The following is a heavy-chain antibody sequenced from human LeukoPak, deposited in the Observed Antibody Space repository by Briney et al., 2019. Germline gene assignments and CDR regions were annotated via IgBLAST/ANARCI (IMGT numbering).Heavy chain of an antibody. CDR1: GFTFSSYA. J-gene: IGHJ4*02. Sequence: GGSLRLSCAASGFTFSSYAMHWVRQAPGKGLEWVAVISYDGSNKYYADSVKGRFTISRDNAKNSLYLQMNSLRAEGTAVYYCARYGMNYFDYWGQGTLVTVSS. D-gene: IGHD3-10*01. CDR3: ARYGMNYFDY. CDR2: ISYDGSNK. V-gene: IGHV3-30-3*01.